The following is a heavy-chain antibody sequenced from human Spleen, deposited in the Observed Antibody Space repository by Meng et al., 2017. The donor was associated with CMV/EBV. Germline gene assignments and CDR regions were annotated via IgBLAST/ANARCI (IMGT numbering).Heavy chain of an antibody. CDR1: GFTFSNYW. J-gene: IGHJ4*02. CDR3: ARDFDY. CDR2: IKKDGSEK. Sequence: GSLRLSCKASGFTFSNYWMNWVRQAPGKGLEWVANIKKDGSEKNYLDSVKGRFTISRDNAKNSLYLQMNRLRVEDTAVYYCARDFDYWGQGTLVTVSS. V-gene: IGHV3-7*01.